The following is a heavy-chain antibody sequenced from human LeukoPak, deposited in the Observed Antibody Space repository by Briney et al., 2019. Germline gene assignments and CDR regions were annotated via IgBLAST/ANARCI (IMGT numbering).Heavy chain of an antibody. D-gene: IGHD2-2*01. CDR3: ARMLGYCSSTSCPKVAFDI. CDR1: GYSFTINW. Sequence: GESLKISCKGSGYSFTINWIGWVRQVPGKGLEWMGIIYPGDSDTRYSPSFQGQVTISADKSISTAYLQWSSLKASDTAMYYCARMLGYCSSTSCPKVAFDIWGQGTMVTVSS. J-gene: IGHJ3*02. V-gene: IGHV5-51*01. CDR2: IYPGDSDT.